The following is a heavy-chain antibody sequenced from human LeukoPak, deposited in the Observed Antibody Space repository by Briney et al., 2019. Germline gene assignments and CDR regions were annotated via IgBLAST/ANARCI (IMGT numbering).Heavy chain of an antibody. D-gene: IGHD3-10*01. J-gene: IGHJ4*02. Sequence: ASVKVSCKVSGYTLTELSMHWVRQAPGKGLEWMGGFDPEDGETIYAQKFQGRVTMTRDTSTSTVYMELSSLRSEDTAVYYCARVMTMVRGVSSLDYWGQGTLVTVSS. V-gene: IGHV1-24*01. CDR3: ARVMTMVRGVSSLDY. CDR2: FDPEDGET. CDR1: GYTLTELS.